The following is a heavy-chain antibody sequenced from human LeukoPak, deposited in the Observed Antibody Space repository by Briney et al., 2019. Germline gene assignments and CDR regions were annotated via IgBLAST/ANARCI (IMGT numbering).Heavy chain of an antibody. CDR3: VKGRVRGYSTMGIFDY. J-gene: IGHJ4*02. D-gene: IGHD3-22*01. Sequence: GGSLRLSCAGSGFTFSSYAMNWVRQAPGQGLEWVPGLSGSGSSTYYADSVKGRFTVSRDDSKNTLYLQMNSLRAEATAIYFCVKGRVRGYSTMGIFDYWGQGTLVTVS. CDR2: LSGSGSST. V-gene: IGHV3-23*01. CDR1: GFTFSSYA.